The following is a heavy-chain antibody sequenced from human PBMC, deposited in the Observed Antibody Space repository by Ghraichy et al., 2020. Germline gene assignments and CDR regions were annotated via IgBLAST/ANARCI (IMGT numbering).Heavy chain of an antibody. CDR3: ARGLYYDSSGYYYGFVY. D-gene: IGHD3-22*01. V-gene: IGHV4-34*01. J-gene: IGHJ4*02. CDR2: INHSGST. Sequence: SETLSLTCAVYGGSFSGYYWSWIRQPPGKGLEWIGEINHSGSTNYNPSLKSRVTISVDTSKNQFSLKLSSVTAADTAVYYCARGLYYDSSGYYYGFVYWGQGTLVTVSS. CDR1: GGSFSGYY.